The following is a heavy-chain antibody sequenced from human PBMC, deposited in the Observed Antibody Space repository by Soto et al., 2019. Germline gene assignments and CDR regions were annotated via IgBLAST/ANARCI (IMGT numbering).Heavy chain of an antibody. V-gene: IGHV3-66*01. Sequence: PSETLSLTCTVSGGSISSSTYYWGWMRQPPGKGLEWVSVIYSDGSTYYADSVKGRFTISRDNSKNTLYLQMNSLRAEDTAVYYCARVDAYYYYYGMDVWGQGTTVTVSS. CDR2: IYSDGST. CDR3: ARVDAYYYYYGMDV. J-gene: IGHJ6*02. CDR1: GGSISSSTYY.